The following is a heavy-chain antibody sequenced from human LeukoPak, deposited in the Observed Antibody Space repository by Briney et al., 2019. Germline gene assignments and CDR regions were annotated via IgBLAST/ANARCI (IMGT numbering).Heavy chain of an antibody. V-gene: IGHV3-30-3*01. CDR1: GFTFSSYA. CDR2: ISYDGSNK. Sequence: GGSLRLSCAASGFTFSSYAMHWVRQAPGKGLEWVAVISYDGSNKYYADPVKGRFTISRDNSKNTLYLQMNSLRAEDTAVYYCARAFGGRGYNWNYGDYWGQGTLVTVSS. D-gene: IGHD1-7*01. CDR3: ARAFGGRGYNWNYGDY. J-gene: IGHJ4*02.